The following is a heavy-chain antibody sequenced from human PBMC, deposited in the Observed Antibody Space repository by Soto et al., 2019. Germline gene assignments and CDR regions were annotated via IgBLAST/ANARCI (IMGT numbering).Heavy chain of an antibody. CDR2: INPSGGST. V-gene: IGHV1-46*01. CDR1: GYTFTSYY. D-gene: IGHD2-21*02. J-gene: IGHJ4*02. Sequence: ASVKVSCKASGYTFTSYYMHCVRQAPGQGLEWMGIINPSGGSTSYAQKFQGRVTMTRDTSTSTVYMELSSLRSEDTAVYYCARVGAGDIVVVTANTYYFDYWGQGTLVTVPQ. CDR3: ARVGAGDIVVVTANTYYFDY.